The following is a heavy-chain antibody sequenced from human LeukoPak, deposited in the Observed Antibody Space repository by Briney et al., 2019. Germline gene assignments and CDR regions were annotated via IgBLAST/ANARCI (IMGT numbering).Heavy chain of an antibody. CDR1: GATVSTYA. J-gene: IGHJ4*02. CDR2: TLPLLDTA. V-gene: IGHV1-69*10. CDR3: ATGEGSIPRYYFDY. D-gene: IGHD1-14*01. Sequence: ASVKVSCKASGATVSTYATSWLRQAPGQGLEWMGGTLPLLDTADYAQMFQGRVTITADKSTGTVYMELSSLRGEDTAVYYCATGEGSIPRYYFDYWGQGTLVTVSS.